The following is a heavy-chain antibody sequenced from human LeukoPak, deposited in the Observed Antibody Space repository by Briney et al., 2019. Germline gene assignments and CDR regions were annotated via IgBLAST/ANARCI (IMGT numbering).Heavy chain of an antibody. D-gene: IGHD1-7*01. V-gene: IGHV3-9*01. CDR2: VSWNSGSK. CDR3: AKDISRYNWNYQSHYYGMDV. CDR1: GFTYDDYA. J-gene: IGHJ6*02. Sequence: PGGSLRLSCAASGFTYDDYAMHWVRQAPGKGLEWVSGVSWNSGSKGYADSVKGRFTISRDNAKNSLYLQMNSLRGEDTAFYYCAKDISRYNWNYQSHYYGMDVWGQGTTVTVSS.